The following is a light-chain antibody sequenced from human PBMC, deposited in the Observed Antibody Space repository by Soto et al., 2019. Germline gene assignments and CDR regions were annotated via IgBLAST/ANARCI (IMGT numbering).Light chain of an antibody. V-gene: IGKV1-5*03. Sequence: DTQMTQAPSTLSASIGDRVTITCRASQDISNWLAWYQQKPGKAPKLLIYKASSLKSGVPSRFSGSGSGTEFTLTISSLQSEDSAVYFCQQYANWPKTFGQGTKVDIK. J-gene: IGKJ1*01. CDR2: KAS. CDR1: QDISNW. CDR3: QQYANWPKT.